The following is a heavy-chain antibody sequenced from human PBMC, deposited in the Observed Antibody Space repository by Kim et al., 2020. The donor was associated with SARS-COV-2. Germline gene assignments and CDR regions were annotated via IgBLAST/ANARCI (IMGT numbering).Heavy chain of an antibody. CDR2: INPSGGST. CDR3: ARDLVGCSGGSCYFRMDV. CDR1: GYTLTDYY. D-gene: IGHD2-15*01. Sequence: ASVKVSCKASGYTLTDYYMHWVRQAPGQGLEWMGIINPSGGSTSYAQKFQGRVTMTRDTPTSTVYMELSSLRSEDTAVYYCARDLVGCSGGSCYFRMDVWGQGTTVTVSS. V-gene: IGHV1-46*01. J-gene: IGHJ6*02.